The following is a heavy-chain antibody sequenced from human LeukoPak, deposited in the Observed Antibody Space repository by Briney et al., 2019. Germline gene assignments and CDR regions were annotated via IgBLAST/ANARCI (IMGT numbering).Heavy chain of an antibody. Sequence: SETLSLTCTVSGGSISSSSYYWGWIRQPPGKGLEWIGSIYYSGSTYYNPSLKSRVTISVDTSKNQFSLKLSSVTAADTAVYYCASTPGKLYFDYWGQGTLVTVSS. CDR2: IYYSGST. D-gene: IGHD1-1*01. CDR1: GGSISSSSYY. J-gene: IGHJ4*02. V-gene: IGHV4-39*01. CDR3: ASTPGKLYFDY.